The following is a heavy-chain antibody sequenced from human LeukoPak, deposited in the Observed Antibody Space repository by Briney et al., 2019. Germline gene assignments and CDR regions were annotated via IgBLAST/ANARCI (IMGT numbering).Heavy chain of an antibody. Sequence: SETLSPTCTVSGDSISSSSFFWGWIRQPPGKGLEWIGAVYSENTYYNPSLKSRVSISVDTSKNQFSLTMSSVTAADTAVYFCARGLEVRARVGYHYYMDVWGKGTTVTVSS. V-gene: IGHV4-39*07. CDR3: ARGLEVRARVGYHYYMDV. CDR1: GDSISSSSFF. J-gene: IGHJ6*03. CDR2: VYSENT. D-gene: IGHD1-26*01.